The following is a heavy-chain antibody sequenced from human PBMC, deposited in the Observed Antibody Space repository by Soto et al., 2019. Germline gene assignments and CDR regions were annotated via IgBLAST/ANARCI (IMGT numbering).Heavy chain of an antibody. D-gene: IGHD4-17*01. V-gene: IGHV3-21*01. CDR2: ISSSSSYI. J-gene: IGHJ6*02. CDR3: AREPDYGDSYYYYGMDV. Sequence: GPLRLACAASVFTFSSYSMNWVRQAPGKGLEWVSSISSSSSYIYYADSVKGRFTISRDNAKNSLYLQMNSLRAEDTAVYYCAREPDYGDSYYYYGMDVWGQGTTVTVSS. CDR1: VFTFSSYS.